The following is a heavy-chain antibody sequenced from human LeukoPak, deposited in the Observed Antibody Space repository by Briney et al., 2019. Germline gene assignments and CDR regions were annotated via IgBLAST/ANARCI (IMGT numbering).Heavy chain of an antibody. D-gene: IGHD1-7*01. V-gene: IGHV3-7*01. CDR3: AREDDWNYEDY. CDR2: IKQDGSEK. Sequence: GGSLRLSCAASGFTFSSYGMHWVRQAPGKGLEWVANIKQDGSEKYYVDSVKGRFTISRDNAKNSLYLQMNSLRAEDTAVYYCAREDDWNYEDYWGQGTLVTVSS. CDR1: GFTFSSYG. J-gene: IGHJ4*02.